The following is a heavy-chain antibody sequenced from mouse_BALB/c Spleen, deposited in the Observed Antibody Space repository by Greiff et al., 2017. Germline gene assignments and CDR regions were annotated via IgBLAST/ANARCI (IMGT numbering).Heavy chain of an antibody. D-gene: IGHD2-4*01. V-gene: IGHV5-4*02. CDR3: ARDRGESTMITFAY. Sequence: EVKLVESGGGLVKPGGSLKLSCAASGFTFSDYYMYWVRQTPEKRLEWVATISDGGSYTYYPDSVKGRFTISRDNAKNNLYLQMSSLKSEDTAMYYCARDRGESTMITFAYWGQGTLVTVSA. CDR1: GFTFSDYY. J-gene: IGHJ3*01. CDR2: ISDGGSYT.